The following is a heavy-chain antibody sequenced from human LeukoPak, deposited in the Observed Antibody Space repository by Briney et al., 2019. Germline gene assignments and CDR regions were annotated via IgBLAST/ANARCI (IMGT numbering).Heavy chain of an antibody. CDR2: ISSSGSII. D-gene: IGHD4-17*01. V-gene: IGHV3-48*03. CDR1: GFTFSNYK. CDR3: ARLPDYGDLSWGDY. Sequence: GGSLRLSCAASGFTFSNYKMNWVRQAPGKGLEWVSYISSSGSIIYYSDSVKGRFTISRDNAKNSLYLQMNSLRAEDTAVHYCARLPDYGDLSWGDYWGQGTLVTVSS. J-gene: IGHJ4*02.